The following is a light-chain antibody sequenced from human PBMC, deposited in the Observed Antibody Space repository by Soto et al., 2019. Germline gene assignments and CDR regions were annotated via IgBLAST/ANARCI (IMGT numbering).Light chain of an antibody. V-gene: IGKV3-20*01. CDR1: QSVSSSY. J-gene: IGKJ2*01. CDR2: GAY. CDR3: QQYGSSPLYP. Sequence: EIVLTHSPGTLSLSPGERATLSCRASQSVSSSYLAWYQQKPGQAPRLLIYGAYSRATGVPDRFSGSGSGTDFTLTISRLEPEDFAVYYCQQYGSSPLYPFGQGTKLEIK.